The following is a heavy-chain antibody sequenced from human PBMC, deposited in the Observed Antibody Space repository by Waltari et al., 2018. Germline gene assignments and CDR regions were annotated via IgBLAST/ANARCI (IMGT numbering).Heavy chain of an antibody. D-gene: IGHD5-12*01. CDR2: ISSGGNT. V-gene: IGHV3-23*01. CDR1: GFTFSNYV. CDR3: AKRGSDGAWFDP. J-gene: IGHJ5*02. Sequence: EVQLLDSGGGLVQPGGSLRLSCAASGFTFSNYVMSWVRQAPGKGLEGVSTISSGGNTYYADSVKGRLTVSRDNSKNTLYLQMNSLRAEDTAVYYCAKRGSDGAWFDPWGQGTLVTVSS.